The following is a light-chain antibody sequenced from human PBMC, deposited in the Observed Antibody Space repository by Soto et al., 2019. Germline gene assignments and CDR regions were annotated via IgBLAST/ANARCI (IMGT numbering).Light chain of an antibody. J-gene: IGKJ1*01. CDR2: GAS. CDR1: QSISRN. V-gene: IGKV3-15*01. CDR3: QQYNNWLPWT. Sequence: EIVMTQSPATLSVSPGERATLSCRASQSISRNLAWFQQKPGQSPRLLIYGASTRATGIPARFSGSGSGTEFTLTITSLQSEDFSVYSCQQYNNWLPWTFGQGTKVEIK.